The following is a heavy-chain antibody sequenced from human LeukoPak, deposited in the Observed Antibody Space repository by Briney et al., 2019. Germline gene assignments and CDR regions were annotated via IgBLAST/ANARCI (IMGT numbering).Heavy chain of an antibody. V-gene: IGHV3-48*01. CDR2: IDPESRNI. Sequence: PGGSLRLSCAASGFTFSSYGMNWVRQTPGKGLEWVSYIDPESRNIFYADSVKGRFTLSRDNAKSSMYLQMNSMRVEDTAVYYCLKSVDFWGQGILVTVSP. J-gene: IGHJ4*02. CDR3: LKSVDF. CDR1: GFTFSSYG.